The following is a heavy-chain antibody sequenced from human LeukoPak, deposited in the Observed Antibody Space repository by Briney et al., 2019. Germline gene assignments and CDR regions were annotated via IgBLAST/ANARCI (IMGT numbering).Heavy chain of an antibody. CDR1: GGSISSGDYY. CDR2: IYYSGST. V-gene: IGHV4-30-4*08. J-gene: IGHJ5*02. CDR3: ARGKSRAIFGVVIGWFDP. D-gene: IGHD3-3*01. Sequence: SETLSLTCTVSGGSISSGDYYWSWIRQPPGKGLEWIGYIYYSGSTYYNPSLKSRVTISVDTSKNQFPLKLSSVTAADTAVYYCARGKSRAIFGVVIGWFDPWGQGTLVTVSS.